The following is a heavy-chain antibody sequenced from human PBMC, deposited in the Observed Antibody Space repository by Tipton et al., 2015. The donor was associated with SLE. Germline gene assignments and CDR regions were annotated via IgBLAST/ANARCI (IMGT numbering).Heavy chain of an antibody. CDR2: IYYSGST. CDR3: AGHGYSYGSS. Sequence: TLSLTCAVYGGSFSGYYWSWIRQPPGKGLEWIGYIYYSGSTNYNPSLKSRVTISVDTSKNQFSLKLSSVTAADTAVYYCAGHGYSYGSSWGQGTLVTVSS. J-gene: IGHJ4*02. CDR1: GGSFSGYY. V-gene: IGHV4-59*08. D-gene: IGHD5-18*01.